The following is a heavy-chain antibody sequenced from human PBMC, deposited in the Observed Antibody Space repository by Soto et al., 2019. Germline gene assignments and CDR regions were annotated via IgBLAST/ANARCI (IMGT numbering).Heavy chain of an antibody. CDR3: ARRKSRYSDYYYYYGMDV. J-gene: IGHJ6*02. Sequence: SLNICCKGSGYSFTSYWIIWVRQIPGKGLEWMGRIDPSDSYTNYSPSFQGHVTISADKSISTAYLQWSSLKASDTAMYYCARRKSRYSDYYYYYGMDVWGQGTTVTVSS. V-gene: IGHV5-10-1*01. CDR2: IDPSDSYT. CDR1: GYSFTSYW. D-gene: IGHD2-15*01.